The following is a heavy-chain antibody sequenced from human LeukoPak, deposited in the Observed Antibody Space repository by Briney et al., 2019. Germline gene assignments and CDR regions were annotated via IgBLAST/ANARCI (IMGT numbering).Heavy chain of an antibody. CDR1: GFTFSNAW. CDR2: IKSKTDGAIT. V-gene: IGHV3-15*01. CDR3: TTFPLGPKLLDF. J-gene: IGHJ4*02. Sequence: GGSLRLSCAASGFTFSNAWMSWVRQAPGKGLEWVGRIKSKTDGAITEYAAPVKGRFIVSRDDSENTLYLQMNSLKIEDTAVYYCTTFPLGPKLLDFWGLGTLVTVSS.